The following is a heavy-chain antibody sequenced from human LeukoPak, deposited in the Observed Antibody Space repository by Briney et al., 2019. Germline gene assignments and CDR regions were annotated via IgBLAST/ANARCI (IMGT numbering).Heavy chain of an antibody. V-gene: IGHV4-59*01. D-gene: IGHD5-24*01. CDR2: IYYSGST. Sequence: PSETLSLTCTVSGGSISSYYWSWIRQPPGKGLEWIGYIYYSGSTNYNPSLKSRVTISVDTSKDQFSLKLSSATAADTAVYYCARGAVEMATDFDYWGQGTLVTVSS. J-gene: IGHJ4*02. CDR3: ARGAVEMATDFDY. CDR1: GGSISSYY.